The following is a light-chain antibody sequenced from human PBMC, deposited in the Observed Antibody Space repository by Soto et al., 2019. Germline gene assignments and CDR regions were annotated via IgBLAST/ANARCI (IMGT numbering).Light chain of an antibody. CDR1: SSNIGAGYD. J-gene: IGLJ1*01. CDR2: VNS. CDR3: QSYDNSLSGYV. V-gene: IGLV1-40*01. Sequence: QSVLTQPPSVSGAPGQRVTISCTGSSSNIGAGYDVHWYQQLPGTAPKLLIFVNSNRPSGVPDRFSGSKSDTSASLAITGLQAEDEADYYCQSYDNSLSGYVFGTGTKVTVL.